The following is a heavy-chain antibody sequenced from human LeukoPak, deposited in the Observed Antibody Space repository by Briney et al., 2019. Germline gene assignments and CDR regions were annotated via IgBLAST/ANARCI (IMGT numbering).Heavy chain of an antibody. CDR1: GFTFSKYA. J-gene: IGHJ4*02. Sequence: PGRSLRLSCAASGFTFSKYALHWVRQAPGKGLEWVAVISYDGRYDYYADSVKGRFTIFRDNSKNTLYLQMNSLRAEDTAVYYCAKALTDLEEDWGQGTLVTVSS. D-gene: IGHD1-14*01. CDR3: AKALTDLEED. V-gene: IGHV3-30*04. CDR2: ISYDGRYD.